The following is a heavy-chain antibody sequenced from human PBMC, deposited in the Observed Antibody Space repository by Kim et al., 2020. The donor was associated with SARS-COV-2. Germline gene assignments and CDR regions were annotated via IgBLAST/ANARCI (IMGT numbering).Heavy chain of an antibody. CDR3: ARDFQSYPYDFWSGTYYYYYYGMDV. V-gene: IGHV3-33*01. J-gene: IGHJ6*02. Sequence: GGSLRLSCAASGFTFSSYGMHWVRQAPGKGLEWVAVIWYDGSNKYYADSVKGRFTISRDNSKNTLYLQMNSLRAEDTAVYYCARDFQSYPYDFWSGTYYYYYYGMDVWGQGTTVTVSS. CDR1: GFTFSSYG. D-gene: IGHD3-3*01. CDR2: IWYDGSNK.